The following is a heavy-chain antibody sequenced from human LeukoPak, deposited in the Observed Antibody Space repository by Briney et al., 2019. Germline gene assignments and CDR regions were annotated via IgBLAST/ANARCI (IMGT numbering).Heavy chain of an antibody. D-gene: IGHD5-24*01. CDR2: IYYSGST. CDR3: ARDVSRDGYNSGAFDI. CDR1: GGSITTGGYY. J-gene: IGHJ3*02. V-gene: IGHV4-31*03. Sequence: SETLSLTCTVSGGSITTGGYYWSWIRQHPGKGLEWIGYIYYSGSTPYNPSLKSRVTISVDTSKNQFSLKLNSVTAADTALYYCARDVSRDGYNSGAFDIWGQGIMVTVSS.